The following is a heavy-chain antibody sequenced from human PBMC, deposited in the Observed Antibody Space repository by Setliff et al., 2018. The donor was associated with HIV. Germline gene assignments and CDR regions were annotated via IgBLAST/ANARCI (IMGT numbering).Heavy chain of an antibody. D-gene: IGHD3-10*01. CDR3: ARDLRGARWYFDY. CDR1: GGSISSGGYY. CDR2: IYYSGAT. Sequence: LSLTCTVSGGSISSGGYYWSWIRQHPGKGLEWIGYIYYSGATYYNPSLRGRVTISVDSSKNQFSLRLSSLTAADTAVYFCARDLRGARWYFDYWSQGTLVTVSS. V-gene: IGHV4-31*03. J-gene: IGHJ4*02.